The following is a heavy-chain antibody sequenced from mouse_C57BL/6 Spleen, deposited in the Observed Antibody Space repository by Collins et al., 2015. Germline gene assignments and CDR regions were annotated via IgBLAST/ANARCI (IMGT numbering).Heavy chain of an antibody. J-gene: IGHJ4*01. CDR2: INPSNGGT. Sequence: QVQLQQSGAELMKPGASVKLSCKATGYTFTGYWIEWVKQRPGQGLEWIGNINPSNGGTNYNEKFKSKATLTVDKSSSTAYMQLSSLTSEDSAVYYCARRRDSNYDYAMDYWGQGTSVTVSS. D-gene: IGHD2-5*01. CDR1: GYTFTGYW. V-gene: IGHV1-53*01. CDR3: ARRRDSNYDYAMDY.